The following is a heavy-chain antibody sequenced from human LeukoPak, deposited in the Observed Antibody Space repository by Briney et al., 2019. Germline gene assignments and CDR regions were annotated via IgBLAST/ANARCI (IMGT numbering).Heavy chain of an antibody. CDR2: LWGGGSNK. CDR1: GFTFSSYA. D-gene: IGHD6-19*01. J-gene: IGHJ4*02. CDR3: AREQIAVAGTTDY. Sequence: GGSLRLSCAASGFTFSSYAMQWLREARGRVGEWAAVLWGGGSNKYYADYVKGPFTIARDNSKNTLYLKMTRTRDEDTDLYYCAREQIAVAGTTDYWGQGTLVTVPS. V-gene: IGHV3-33*08.